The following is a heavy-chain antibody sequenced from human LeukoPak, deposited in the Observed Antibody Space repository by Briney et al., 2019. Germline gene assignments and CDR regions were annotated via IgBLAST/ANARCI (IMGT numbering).Heavy chain of an antibody. V-gene: IGHV1-18*01. CDR1: GYTFTSYG. CDR3: ASVDYYDSSGYLDY. Sequence: GASVKVSCKASGYTFTSYGISWVRQAPGQGLEWMGWISAYNGNTNYAQKLQGRVTMTTDTSTSTAYMELRSLRSDDTAVYYCASVDYYDSSGYLDYWGQGTLVTVSS. J-gene: IGHJ4*02. D-gene: IGHD3-22*01. CDR2: ISAYNGNT.